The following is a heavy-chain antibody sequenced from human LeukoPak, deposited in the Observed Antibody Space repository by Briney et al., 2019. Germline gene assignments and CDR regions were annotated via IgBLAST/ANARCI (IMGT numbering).Heavy chain of an antibody. J-gene: IGHJ6*04. Sequence: GGSLRLSCTASGFTFSSYRMHWVRQAPGKGLEWVAVTSYDGSNKYNADSVKGRFTISRDNAKNSLYLQMNSLRAEDTAVYYCAELGITMIGGVWGKGTTVTISS. CDR3: AELGITMIGGV. CDR2: TSYDGSNK. V-gene: IGHV3-30*18. CDR1: GFTFSSYR. D-gene: IGHD3-10*02.